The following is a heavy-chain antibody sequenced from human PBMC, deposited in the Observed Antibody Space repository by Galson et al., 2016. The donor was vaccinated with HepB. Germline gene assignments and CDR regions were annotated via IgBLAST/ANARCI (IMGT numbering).Heavy chain of an antibody. CDR1: GFSFSTCA. J-gene: IGHJ4*02. V-gene: IGHV3-23*01. D-gene: IGHD5-24*01. CDR3: AKDLRDGTYYLGY. Sequence: SLRLSCAASGFSFSTCAMTWVRQAPGKGLEWVAAISGSGAATYYADSVQGRFSISRDNAKNTLDLQMSSLRVDDTAVYFCAKDLRDGTYYLGYWGQGTLVTVPA. CDR2: ISGSGAAT.